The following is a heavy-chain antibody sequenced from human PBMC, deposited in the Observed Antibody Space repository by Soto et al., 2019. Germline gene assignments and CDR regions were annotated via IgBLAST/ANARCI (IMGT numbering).Heavy chain of an antibody. Sequence: SETLSLTCAVYGGSFSGYYWSWIRQPPGKGLEWIGEINHSGSTNYNPSLKSRVTISVDTSKNQFSLKLSSVTAADTAVYYCAPGYDSSGYYYWNFDYWGQGTLVTVS. D-gene: IGHD3-22*01. V-gene: IGHV4-34*01. CDR1: GGSFSGYY. J-gene: IGHJ4*02. CDR2: INHSGST. CDR3: APGYDSSGYYYWNFDY.